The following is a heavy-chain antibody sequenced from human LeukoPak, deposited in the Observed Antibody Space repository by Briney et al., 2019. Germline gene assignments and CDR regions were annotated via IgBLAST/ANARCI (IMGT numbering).Heavy chain of an antibody. CDR3: ATELGWFDP. CDR1: GGSISSHY. V-gene: IGHV4-59*11. CDR2: IYYSGST. Sequence: SETLSLTCTVSGGSISSHYWSWIRQPPGKGLEWIGYIYYSGSTNYNPSLKSRVTISVDTSKNQFSLKLSSVTAADTAVYYCATELGWFDPWGQGTLVTVSS. J-gene: IGHJ5*02.